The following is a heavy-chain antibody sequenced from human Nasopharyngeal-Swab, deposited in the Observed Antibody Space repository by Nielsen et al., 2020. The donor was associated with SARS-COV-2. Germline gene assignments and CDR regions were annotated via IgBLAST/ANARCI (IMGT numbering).Heavy chain of an antibody. Sequence: SVKVSCKASGGTFSSYAISWVRQAPGQGLEWMGGIIPIFGTANYAQKLQGRVTMTTDTSTSTAYMELRSLRSDDTAVYYCARAGFGSHAFNFWGQGTMVTVSS. CDR1: GGTFSSYA. CDR3: ARAGFGSHAFNF. V-gene: IGHV1-69*05. D-gene: IGHD3-10*01. CDR2: IIPIFGTA. J-gene: IGHJ3*01.